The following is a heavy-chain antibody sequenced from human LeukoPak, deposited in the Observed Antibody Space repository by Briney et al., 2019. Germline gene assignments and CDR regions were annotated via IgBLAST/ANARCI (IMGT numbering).Heavy chain of an antibody. CDR2: VYYSGSA. CDR1: GGSITSHY. J-gene: IGHJ5*01. V-gene: IGHV4-59*11. Sequence: KPSETLSLTCAVSGGSITSHYWSWIRQPPGKGLEWIGYVYYSGSANYNPSLKSRVTISIDTSKNQFSLKLKSVIAADTAVYYCARVYDYNWFDPWGQGTLVNVSS. CDR3: ARVYDYNWFDP. D-gene: IGHD3-3*01.